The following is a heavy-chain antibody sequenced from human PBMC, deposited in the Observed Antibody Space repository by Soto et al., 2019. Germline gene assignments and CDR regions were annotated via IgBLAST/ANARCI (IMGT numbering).Heavy chain of an antibody. V-gene: IGHV1-69*02. CDR2: VNPIVSMS. CDR3: AVSYDWGYRAFDY. D-gene: IGHD7-27*01. CDR1: GDTFNFYS. Sequence: QVQLVQSAAEVKRPGSSVKVSCKASGDTFNFYSINWVRQAPGLGLEWMGRVNPIVSMSNYAQKFQGRVTLTADKSTSAANLKLSSRSYEDTAIYYGAVSYDWGYRAFDYWGQGALVTVSS. J-gene: IGHJ4*02.